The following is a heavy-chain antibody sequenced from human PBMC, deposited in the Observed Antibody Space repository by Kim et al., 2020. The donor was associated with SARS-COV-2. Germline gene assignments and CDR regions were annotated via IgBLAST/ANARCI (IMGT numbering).Heavy chain of an antibody. Sequence: ASVKVSCKASGYTFTSYAMHWVRQAPGQRLEWMGWINAGNGNTKYSQKFQGRVTITRDTSASTAYMELSSLRSEDTAVYYCARAESNYDILTGYDYWGQGTLVTVSS. CDR3: ARAESNYDILTGYDY. D-gene: IGHD3-9*01. J-gene: IGHJ4*02. CDR1: GYTFTSYA. V-gene: IGHV1-3*01. CDR2: INAGNGNT.